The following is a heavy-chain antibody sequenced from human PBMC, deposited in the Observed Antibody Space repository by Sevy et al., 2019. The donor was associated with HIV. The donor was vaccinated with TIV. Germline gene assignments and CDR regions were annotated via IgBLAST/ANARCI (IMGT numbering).Heavy chain of an antibody. CDR3: AKVLHIVVVPAAIDYYYGMDV. V-gene: IGHV3-30*02. CDR1: GFTFSTYG. J-gene: IGHJ6*02. CDR2: IRFDGAIQ. D-gene: IGHD2-2*01. Sequence: GGSLRLSCAASGFTFSTYGMHWVRQAPGKGLEWVAFIRFDGAIQYYTDSVKGRLTISRDNSKNTLYLQMNSLRAEDTVVYFCAKVLHIVVVPAAIDYYYGMDVSGQGTTVTVSS.